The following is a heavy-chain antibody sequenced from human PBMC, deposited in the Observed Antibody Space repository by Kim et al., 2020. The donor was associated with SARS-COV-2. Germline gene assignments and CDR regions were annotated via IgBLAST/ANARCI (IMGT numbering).Heavy chain of an antibody. Sequence: SETLSLTCTVSGGSISSGGYYWSWIRQHPGKGLEWIGYIYYSGSTYYNPSLKSRVTISVDTSKNQFSLKLSSVTAADTAVYYCARALTTDILTGYRLRFTPLFDYWGQGTLVTVSS. J-gene: IGHJ4*02. D-gene: IGHD3-9*01. CDR2: IYYSGST. CDR1: GGSISSGGYY. CDR3: ARALTTDILTGYRLRFTPLFDY. V-gene: IGHV4-31*03.